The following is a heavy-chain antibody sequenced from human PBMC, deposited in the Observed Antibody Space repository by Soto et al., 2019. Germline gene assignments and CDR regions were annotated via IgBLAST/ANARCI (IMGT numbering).Heavy chain of an antibody. Sequence: GGSLRLSCAASGFTFSSYGMHWVRQAPGKGLEWVAVISYDGSNKYYADSVKGRFTISRDNSKNTLYLQMNSLRAEDTAVYYCAKDLDWASSRRGDAFDIWGQGTMVTVSS. D-gene: IGHD2-2*01. CDR2: ISYDGSNK. CDR3: AKDLDWASSRRGDAFDI. J-gene: IGHJ3*02. V-gene: IGHV3-30*18. CDR1: GFTFSSYG.